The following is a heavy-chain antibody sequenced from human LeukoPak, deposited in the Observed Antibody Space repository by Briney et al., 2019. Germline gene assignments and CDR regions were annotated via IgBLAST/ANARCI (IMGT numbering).Heavy chain of an antibody. J-gene: IGHJ4*02. D-gene: IGHD3-9*01. CDR3: ARWGSGYYNLDY. Sequence: RPGGSLRLSCAASGFTFSPYSMNWVRQAPGKGLEWLSYITGSSDTIYYADSVKGRFTISRDNAKNSLYLQMNSLRAEDTAVYYCARWGSGYYNLDYWGQGTLVTVSS. CDR2: ITGSSDTI. CDR1: GFTFSPYS. V-gene: IGHV3-48*04.